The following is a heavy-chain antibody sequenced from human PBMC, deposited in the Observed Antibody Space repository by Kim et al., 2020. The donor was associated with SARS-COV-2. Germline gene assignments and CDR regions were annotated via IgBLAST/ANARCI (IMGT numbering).Heavy chain of an antibody. CDR3: ARDSHYYDSSGRNNDAFDI. D-gene: IGHD3-22*01. CDR2: ISSSSSYI. CDR1: GFTFSSYS. Sequence: GGSLRLSCAASGFTFSSYSMNWVRQAPGKGLEWVSSISSSSSYIYYADSVKGRFTISRDNAKNSLYLQMNSLRAEDTAVYYCARDSHYYDSSGRNNDAFDIWGQGTMVTVSS. V-gene: IGHV3-21*01. J-gene: IGHJ3*02.